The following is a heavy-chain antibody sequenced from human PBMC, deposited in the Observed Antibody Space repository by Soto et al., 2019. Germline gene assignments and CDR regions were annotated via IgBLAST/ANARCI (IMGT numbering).Heavy chain of an antibody. D-gene: IGHD6-19*01. CDR2: IDPSDSQT. J-gene: IGHJ3*02. CDR3: ARQGDMAATPADAFDI. CDR1: GYSFAGYW. Sequence: GESLKISCKGSGYSFAGYWITWVRQMPGKGLEWMGRIDPSDSQTYYSPSFRGHVTISATKSITTVFLQWSSLRASDTAMYYCARQGDMAATPADAFDIWGQGTLVTVSS. V-gene: IGHV5-10-1*01.